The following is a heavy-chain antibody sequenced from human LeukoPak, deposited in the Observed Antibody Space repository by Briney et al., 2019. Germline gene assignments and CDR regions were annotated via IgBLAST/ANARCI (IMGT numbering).Heavy chain of an antibody. CDR3: ANRDVTTADY. V-gene: IGHV3-23*01. CDR1: GFTFSTYA. D-gene: IGHD4-4*01. J-gene: IGHJ4*02. CDR2: ISGSGGST. Sequence: PGGSLRLSCAASGFTFSTYAVNWVRQAPGKGLEWVSTISGSGGSTYYADSVKGRFTISRDNSKNTLYLQMNSLRAEDTAVYYCANRDVTTADYWGQGTLVTVSS.